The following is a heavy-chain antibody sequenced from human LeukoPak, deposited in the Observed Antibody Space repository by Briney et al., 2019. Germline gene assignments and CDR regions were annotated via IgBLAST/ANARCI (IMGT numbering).Heavy chain of an antibody. J-gene: IGHJ4*02. Sequence: GGSLRLSCAASGFTFSSYEMNWVRQAPGKGLEWVSYISSSGSTIYYADSVKGRFTISRDNAKSSLYLQMNSLRAEDTAVYYCARTKWLEAIDYWGQGTLVTISS. D-gene: IGHD6-19*01. CDR3: ARTKWLEAIDY. CDR2: ISSSGSTI. CDR1: GFTFSSYE. V-gene: IGHV3-48*03.